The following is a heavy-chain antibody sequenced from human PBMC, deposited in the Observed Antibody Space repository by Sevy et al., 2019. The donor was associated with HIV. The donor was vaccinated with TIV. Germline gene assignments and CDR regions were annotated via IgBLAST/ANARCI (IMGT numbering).Heavy chain of an antibody. Sequence: GGSLRLSCAASGFTVSSNYMSWVRQAPGKGLEWVSVIYSGDRTDYADSVKGRFTISRDNAKNSLYLQMNSLRAEDTAIYYCARGVQTYDAFDIWGQGTMVTVSS. D-gene: IGHD6-6*01. CDR2: IYSGDRT. V-gene: IGHV3-53*01. CDR1: GFTVSSNY. CDR3: ARGVQTYDAFDI. J-gene: IGHJ3*02.